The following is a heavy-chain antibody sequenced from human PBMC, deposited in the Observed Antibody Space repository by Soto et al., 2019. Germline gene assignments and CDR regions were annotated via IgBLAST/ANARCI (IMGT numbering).Heavy chain of an antibody. J-gene: IGHJ6*02. CDR1: GFTFSSYG. V-gene: IGHV3-30*03. D-gene: IGHD4-17*01. CDR3: AREDDYGYRYINYGLDV. Sequence: PGGSLRLSCAASGFTFSSYGIHWVRQAPGKGLEWVAVISFDGTKKYYSDSVKGRFTISRDNLKNTLYLQMNNLRVEDAALYFCAREDDYGYRYINYGLDVWGQGTTVTVSS. CDR2: ISFDGTKK.